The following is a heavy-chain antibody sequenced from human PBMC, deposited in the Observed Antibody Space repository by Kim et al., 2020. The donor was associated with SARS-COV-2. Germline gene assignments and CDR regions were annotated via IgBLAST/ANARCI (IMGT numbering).Heavy chain of an antibody. Sequence: LSLTCVASGFTFSSYWMTWVRQAPGKGLEWVANIKQDGNQKYYVDSVKGRFTISRDNAKNSLYLQMNSLRAEDTAVYYCARDGDLYSSGKDAFDIWG. D-gene: IGHD6-19*01. J-gene: IGHJ3*02. V-gene: IGHV3-7*01. CDR3: ARDGDLYSSGKDAFDI. CDR2: IKQDGNQK. CDR1: GFTFSSYW.